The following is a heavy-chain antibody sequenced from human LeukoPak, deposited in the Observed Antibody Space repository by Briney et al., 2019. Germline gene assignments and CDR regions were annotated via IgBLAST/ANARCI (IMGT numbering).Heavy chain of an antibody. V-gene: IGHV3-48*03. CDR2: ISSSGSTI. CDR1: GFTFSSYE. CDR3: ARGRIVGPTDY. D-gene: IGHD1-26*01. Sequence: GGSLRLSCAASGFTFSSYEMNWVRQAPGKGLEWVSYISSSGSTIYYADSVKGRFTISRDNAKNSLYLQMNSLRAEDTAIYYCARGRIVGPTDYWGQGTLVTVSS. J-gene: IGHJ4*02.